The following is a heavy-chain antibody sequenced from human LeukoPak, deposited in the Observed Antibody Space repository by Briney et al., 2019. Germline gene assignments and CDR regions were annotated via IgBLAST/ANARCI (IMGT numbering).Heavy chain of an antibody. D-gene: IGHD4/OR15-4a*01. CDR2: ISSSGSTI. J-gene: IGHJ4*02. CDR3: ARGVYYGAGDY. V-gene: IGHV3-48*03. CDR1: GVTFSSYE. Sequence: LPGGSLRLSCAASGVTFSSYEMNWVRQAPGKGLEWVSYISSSGSTIYYADSVKGRFTISRDNAKNSLYLQMKSLRAEDTAVYYCARGVYYGAGDYWGQGTLVTVSS.